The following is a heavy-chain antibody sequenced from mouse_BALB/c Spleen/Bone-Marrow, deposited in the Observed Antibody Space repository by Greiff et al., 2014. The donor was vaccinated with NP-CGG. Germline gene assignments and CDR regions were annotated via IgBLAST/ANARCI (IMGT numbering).Heavy chain of an antibody. V-gene: IGHV1-5*01. J-gene: IGHJ3*01. CDR2: IYPGNSDT. CDR1: GYTFTSYW. Sequence: VQLQQSGTVLARPGASVKMSCKASGYTFTSYWMHWVKQRPGQGLEWIGAIYPGNSDTSYNQKFKGKAKLTAVTSTSTAYMELSSLTNEDSAVYYCTKGRYYGNYEFAYWGQGTLVTVSA. D-gene: IGHD2-1*01. CDR3: TKGRYYGNYEFAY.